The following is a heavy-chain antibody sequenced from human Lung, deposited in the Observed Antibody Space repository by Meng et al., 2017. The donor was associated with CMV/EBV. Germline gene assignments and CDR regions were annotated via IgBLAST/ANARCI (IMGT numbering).Heavy chain of an antibody. V-gene: IGHV1-69*05. Sequence: SXXVSCKASGGTFSNYAVSWVRHAPGLGLEWMGGFIPIFGTPNYAQKFQGRVTMTTDESTSTAYMALSSLRSEDTAVYYCATRGPLSWFDRWGQGTLVTVSS. D-gene: IGHD3-10*01. J-gene: IGHJ5*02. CDR1: GGTFSNYA. CDR3: ATRGPLSWFDR. CDR2: FIPIFGTP.